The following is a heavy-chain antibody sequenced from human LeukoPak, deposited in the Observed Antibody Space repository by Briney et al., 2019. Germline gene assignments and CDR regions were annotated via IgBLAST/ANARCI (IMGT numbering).Heavy chain of an antibody. V-gene: IGHV1-18*01. CDR2: ISAYNGNT. Sequence: GASVKVSCKASGYTFTSYGISWVRQAPGQGLEWMGWISAYNGNTNYAQKLQGRVTMTTDTSTSTAYMELRSLRSDDTAVYYCARDGNYYDSSGRRPDYWGQGTLVTVSS. D-gene: IGHD3-22*01. CDR3: ARDGNYYDSSGRRPDY. CDR1: GYTFTSYG. J-gene: IGHJ4*02.